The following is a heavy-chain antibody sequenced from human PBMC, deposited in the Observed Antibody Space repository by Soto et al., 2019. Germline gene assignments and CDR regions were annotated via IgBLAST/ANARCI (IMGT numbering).Heavy chain of an antibody. J-gene: IGHJ6*02. Sequence: QVQLVQSGAEVREPGSSVKVSCEASGGTFRSYAINWVRQAPGQGLEWMGGIIPMFGKPNYAEKFLGRVTISAHESTRTAYMEVTRLKSEDTAVYYCARSMETNYFYCMDVWGLGTTVTVSS. D-gene: IGHD2-8*01. CDR1: GGTFRSYA. CDR3: ARSMETNYFYCMDV. CDR2: IIPMFGKP. V-gene: IGHV1-69*01.